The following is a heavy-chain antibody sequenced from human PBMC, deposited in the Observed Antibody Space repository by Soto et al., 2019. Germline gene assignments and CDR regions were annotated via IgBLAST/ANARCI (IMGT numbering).Heavy chain of an antibody. CDR1: GGTFSSYA. V-gene: IGHV1-69*13. CDR2: IIPIFGTA. Sequence: SVKVSCKASGGTFSSYAISWVRQAPGQGLEWMGGIIPIFGTANYAQKFQGRVTITADESTGTAYMELNSLSAEDTAVYYCAKDREYQLPSYYFDYWGQGTLVTVSS. CDR3: AKDREYQLPSYYFDY. D-gene: IGHD2-2*01. J-gene: IGHJ4*02.